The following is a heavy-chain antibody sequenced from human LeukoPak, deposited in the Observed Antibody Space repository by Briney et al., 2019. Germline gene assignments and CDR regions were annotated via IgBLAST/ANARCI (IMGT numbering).Heavy chain of an antibody. J-gene: IGHJ4*02. Sequence: GGPLRLSCAASGFTFSSYGMHWVRQAPGKGLEWVAVISYDGSNKYYADSVKGRFTISRDNSKNTLYLQMNSLRAEDTAVYYCAKDLAYSGSYSFDYWGQGTLVTVSS. V-gene: IGHV3-30*18. CDR2: ISYDGSNK. CDR3: AKDLAYSGSYSFDY. D-gene: IGHD1-26*01. CDR1: GFTFSSYG.